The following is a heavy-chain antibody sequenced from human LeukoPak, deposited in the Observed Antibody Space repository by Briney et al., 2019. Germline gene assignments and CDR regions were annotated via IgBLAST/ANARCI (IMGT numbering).Heavy chain of an antibody. V-gene: IGHV5-51*01. CDR1: GYSFTSYW. D-gene: IGHD3-10*01. CDR3: ARQARGLGTILYYFDY. CDR2: IYPGDSDT. J-gene: IGHJ4*02. Sequence: GESLKISCKGSGYSFTSYWIGWVRQMPGKGLEWMGIIYPGDSDTRYSPSFQGQVTISADKSISTAYLQWSSLKASDTAMYYCARQARGLGTILYYFDYWGQGTRVTVSS.